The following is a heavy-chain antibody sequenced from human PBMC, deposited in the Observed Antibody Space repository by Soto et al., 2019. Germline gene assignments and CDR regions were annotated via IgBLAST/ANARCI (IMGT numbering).Heavy chain of an antibody. CDR2: IYYSGST. V-gene: IGHV4-39*01. CDR1: GGSISSSSYY. Sequence: QLQLQESGPGLVKPSETLSLTCTVSGGSISSSSYYWGWIRQPPGKGLEWIGSIYYSGSTYYNPSLKSRVTISVDTSKNQFSLKLSSVTAADTAVYYCASAAGGDYFDYWGQGTLVTVSS. J-gene: IGHJ4*02. D-gene: IGHD6-13*01. CDR3: ASAAGGDYFDY.